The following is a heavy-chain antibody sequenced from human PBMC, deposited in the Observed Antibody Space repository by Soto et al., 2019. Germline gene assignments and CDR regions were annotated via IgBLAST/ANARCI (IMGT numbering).Heavy chain of an antibody. J-gene: IGHJ5*02. CDR3: ARGIAAAGKGWFDP. Sequence: GASVNVSCKASGYTFTSYGISWVRQAPGQGLEWMGWISAYNGNTNYAQKLQGRVTMTTDTSTSTAYMELRSLRSDDTAVYYCARGIAAAGKGWFDPWGQGTLVTVSS. V-gene: IGHV1-18*01. CDR2: ISAYNGNT. D-gene: IGHD6-13*01. CDR1: GYTFTSYG.